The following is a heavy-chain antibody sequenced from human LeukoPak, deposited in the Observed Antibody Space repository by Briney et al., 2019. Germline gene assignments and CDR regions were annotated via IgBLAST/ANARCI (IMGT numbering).Heavy chain of an antibody. CDR2: IYSGSST. CDR1: GFTPRRNN. D-gene: IGHD4-17*01. J-gene: IGHJ6*02. Sequence: GGSPRHSPAPPGFTPRRNNMSRVPQAPGKGLEGGSVIYSGSSTYYADSVKGRFTISRDNSKNMLYLQMNSLRAEDTAVYYCARDRRLRRSXXXDVWGQGTTVTVSS. CDR3: ARDRRLRRSXXXDV. V-gene: IGHV3-66*01.